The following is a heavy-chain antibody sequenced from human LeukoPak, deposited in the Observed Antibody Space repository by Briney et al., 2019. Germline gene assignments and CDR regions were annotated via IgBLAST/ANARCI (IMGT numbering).Heavy chain of an antibody. CDR1: GFTVSSNY. Sequence: GGSLRLSCAASGFTVSSNYMSWVRQAPGKGLEWVSVIYSCGSTYYADSVKGRFTISRDNSKNTLYLQMNSLRAEDTAVYYCARDPSSQAGMETYCGAFDIWGQGTMVTVSS. J-gene: IGHJ3*02. V-gene: IGHV3-66*01. CDR3: ARDPSSQAGMETYCGAFDI. CDR2: IYSCGST. D-gene: IGHD6-19*01.